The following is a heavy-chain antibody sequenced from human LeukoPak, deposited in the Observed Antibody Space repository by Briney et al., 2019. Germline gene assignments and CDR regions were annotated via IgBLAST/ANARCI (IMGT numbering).Heavy chain of an antibody. V-gene: IGHV3-15*01. J-gene: IGHJ4*02. CDR1: GFTFSDAW. CDR3: TTDSGNFDN. CDR2: IRSKIDDGTT. Sequence: GGSLRLSCAASGFTFSDAWMSWVRQAPGKGLEWVGRIRSKIDDGTTDYAAPVKGRFTLSRDDSKNTLYLQVNSLKTEDTAVYYCTTDSGNFDNWGQGTLVTVSS. D-gene: IGHD1-26*01.